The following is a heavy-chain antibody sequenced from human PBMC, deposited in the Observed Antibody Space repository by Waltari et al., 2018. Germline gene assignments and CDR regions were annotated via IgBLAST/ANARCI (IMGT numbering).Heavy chain of an antibody. CDR3: ARVIPAASFYDYYYMDV. CDR1: GGSISSGDYY. D-gene: IGHD2-2*01. J-gene: IGHJ6*03. CDR2: INYSGNM. Sequence: QVQLQQSGPGLVKPSQTLSLTCTVSGGSISSGDYYWGWIRQPPGKGLEWIGYINYSGNMYYNPSLKSRVTISVDTSKNQFSLKLSSVTAADTAVYYCARVIPAASFYDYYYMDVWGKGTTVTISS. V-gene: IGHV4-30-4*08.